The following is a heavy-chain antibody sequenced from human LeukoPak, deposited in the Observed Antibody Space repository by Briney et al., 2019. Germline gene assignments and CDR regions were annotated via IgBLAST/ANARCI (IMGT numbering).Heavy chain of an antibody. J-gene: IGHJ4*02. Sequence: SSETLSLTCTVSGGSISNYYWNWIRQPPGKGLEWIGYIYYTGSTNYNPSLKSRVTMSVDTSKNQFSLNLKSVTPEDTAVYYCARNLIPEQLVLNFWGQGTLVTVSS. CDR3: ARNLIPEQLVLNF. V-gene: IGHV4-59*01. CDR2: IYYTGST. CDR1: GGSISNYY. D-gene: IGHD6-13*01.